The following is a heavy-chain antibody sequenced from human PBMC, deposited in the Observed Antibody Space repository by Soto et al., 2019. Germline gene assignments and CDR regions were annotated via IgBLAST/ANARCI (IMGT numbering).Heavy chain of an antibody. J-gene: IGHJ6*02. Sequence: GGSLRLSCAASGFAFSSYGMFWVRQAPGKGLEWVALISYDGSNKYYADSVKGRFTVSRDNSKNTLYLQMNSLRAEDTAVYYCAKVDQGDPLITDYGVDVWGQGTTVTVSS. CDR1: GFAFSSYG. V-gene: IGHV3-30*18. CDR3: AKVDQGDPLITDYGVDV. D-gene: IGHD2-21*02. CDR2: ISYDGSNK.